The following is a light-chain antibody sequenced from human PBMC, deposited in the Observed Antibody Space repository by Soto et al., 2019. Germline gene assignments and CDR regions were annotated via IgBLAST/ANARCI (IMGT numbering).Light chain of an antibody. Sequence: EIVMTQSPATLSVSPGERATLSCRASQSISSNLAWYQQKPGQTPRLLIYGASTRATGIPARFSGSGSGTEFTLTIDSLQSEDFAVYYWQQYNNWPPRTFGQGTKVEIK. CDR2: GAS. CDR1: QSISSN. CDR3: QQYNNWPPRT. J-gene: IGKJ1*01. V-gene: IGKV3-15*01.